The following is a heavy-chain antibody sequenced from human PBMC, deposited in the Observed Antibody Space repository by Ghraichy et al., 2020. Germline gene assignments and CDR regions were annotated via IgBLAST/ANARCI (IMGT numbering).Heavy chain of an antibody. CDR3: ARDLGSGELQASFDY. CDR2: ISAYNGNT. D-gene: IGHD1-26*01. Sequence: ASVKVSCKASGYTFTSYGISWVRQAPGQGLEWMGWISAYNGNTNYAQKLQGRVTMTTDTSTSTAYMELRSLRSDDTAVYYCARDLGSGELQASFDYWGQGTLVTVSS. V-gene: IGHV1-18*01. J-gene: IGHJ4*02. CDR1: GYTFTSYG.